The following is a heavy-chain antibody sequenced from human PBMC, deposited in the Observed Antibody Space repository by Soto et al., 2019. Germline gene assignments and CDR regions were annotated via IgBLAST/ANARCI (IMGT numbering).Heavy chain of an antibody. Sequence: QVRLQESGPGLVKPSETLSLTCTVSGGSLSTYYWSWIRQPPGKGLEWIVYMSYSGSSNYNPSLKSRVIMSVDTSKNQVSLKETSVTAADTAVYYCARTRITSTAATFDPWGQGTLVTVSS. J-gene: IGHJ5*02. V-gene: IGHV4-59*01. CDR1: GGSLSTYY. CDR2: MSYSGSS. CDR3: ARTRITSTAATFDP. D-gene: IGHD1-20*01.